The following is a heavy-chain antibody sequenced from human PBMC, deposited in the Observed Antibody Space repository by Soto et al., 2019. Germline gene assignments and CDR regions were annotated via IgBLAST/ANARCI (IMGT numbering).Heavy chain of an antibody. Sequence: EVQLLESGGGLVHPGGSLRLSCAASGFTFTYYAMTWVRQAPGKGLECVSSISCNGDSTYYADSVKGRFTISSDNSNIPVYLQMISLRFEYRAVYYCATDGISEVGPKWFDPWGQGTLVTVSS. D-gene: IGHD2-21*01. CDR3: ATDGISEVGPKWFDP. CDR2: ISCNGDST. J-gene: IGHJ5*02. V-gene: IGHV3-23*01. CDR1: GFTFTYYA.